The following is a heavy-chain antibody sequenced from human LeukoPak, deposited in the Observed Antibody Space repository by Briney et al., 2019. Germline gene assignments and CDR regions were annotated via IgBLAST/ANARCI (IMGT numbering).Heavy chain of an antibody. CDR2: IWYDGSNK. J-gene: IGHJ6*02. V-gene: IGHV3-33*06. CDR3: AKSMVGAYGLDV. Sequence: GRSLRLSCAASGFTFSSYGMLWVRQAPGKGLEWVAVIWYDGSNKYYADSVKGRFTISRDNSKNMLYVQMNSLRVEDTAIYYCAKSMVGAYGLDVWGQGTTVTVSS. D-gene: IGHD1-26*01. CDR1: GFTFSSYG.